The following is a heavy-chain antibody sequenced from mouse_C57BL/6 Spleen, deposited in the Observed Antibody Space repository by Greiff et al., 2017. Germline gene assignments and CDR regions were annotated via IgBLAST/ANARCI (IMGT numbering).Heavy chain of an antibody. J-gene: IGHJ2*01. D-gene: IGHD2-5*01. CDR3: TRSSYYSNYAYFDY. CDR1: GYTFTDYE. V-gene: IGHV1-15*01. CDR2: IDPETGGT. Sequence: VQLQQSGAELVRPGASVTLSCKASGYTFTDYEMHWVKQTPVHGLEWIGAIDPETGGTAYNQKFKGKAILTADKSSSTAYMELRSLTSEDSAVYYCTRSSYYSNYAYFDYWGQGTTLTVSS.